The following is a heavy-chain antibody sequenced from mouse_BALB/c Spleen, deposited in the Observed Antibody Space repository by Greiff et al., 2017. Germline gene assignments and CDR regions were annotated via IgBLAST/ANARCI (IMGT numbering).Heavy chain of an antibody. CDR3: ARHYYYGSSSAWFAY. CDR1: GFTFSSYT. D-gene: IGHD1-1*01. Sequence: EVKLVESGGGLVQPGGSLKLSCAASGFTFSSYTMSWVRQTPEKRLEWVAYISNGGGSTYYPDTVKGRFTISRDNAKNTLYLQMSSLKSEDTAMYYCARHYYYGSSSAWFAYWGQGTLVTVSA. CDR2: ISNGGGST. J-gene: IGHJ3*01. V-gene: IGHV5-12-2*01.